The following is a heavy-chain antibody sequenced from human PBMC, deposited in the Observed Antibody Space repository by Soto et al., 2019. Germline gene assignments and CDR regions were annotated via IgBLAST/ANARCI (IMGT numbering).Heavy chain of an antibody. J-gene: IGHJ3*02. CDR3: ARLGGSGSYFPSDAFDI. CDR1: GFTFSSYW. V-gene: IGHV3-7*01. Sequence: EVQLVESGGGLVQPGGSLRLSCAASGFTFSSYWMSWVRQAPGKGLEWVANIKQDGSEKYYVVSVKGRFPISRDNAKNSLYLQMNSLRAEDTAVYYCARLGGSGSYFPSDAFDIWGQGTMVTVSS. D-gene: IGHD3-10*01. CDR2: IKQDGSEK.